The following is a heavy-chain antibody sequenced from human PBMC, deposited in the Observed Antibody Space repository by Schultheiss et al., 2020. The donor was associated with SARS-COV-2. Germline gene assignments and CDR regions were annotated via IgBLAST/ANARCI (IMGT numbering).Heavy chain of an antibody. J-gene: IGHJ4*02. V-gene: IGHV4-38-2*02. D-gene: IGHD4-17*01. CDR3: ASVNRNYGDYGGYFDY. CDR2: IYHSGST. CDR1: GGSISSYY. Sequence: SETLSLTCTVSGGSISSYYWGWIRQPPGKGLEWIGSIYHSGSTYYNPSLKSRVTISVDTSKNQFSLKLSSVTAADTAVYYCASVNRNYGDYGGYFDYWGQGTLVTVSS.